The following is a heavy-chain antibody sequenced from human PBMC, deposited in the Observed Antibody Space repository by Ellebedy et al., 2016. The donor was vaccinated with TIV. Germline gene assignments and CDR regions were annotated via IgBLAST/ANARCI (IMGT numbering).Heavy chain of an antibody. D-gene: IGHD1-26*01. CDR2: LYSGGST. Sequence: GESLKISCAASGFTIRDYAMSWVRQAPGKGLEWGSVLYSGGSTYYADSVKGRFTISRDNSKNTLYVQMNSLRAEDTDVYYCARVRYSGSFSGFDYWGQGTLVTVSS. CDR1: GFTIRDYA. J-gene: IGHJ4*02. CDR3: ARVRYSGSFSGFDY. V-gene: IGHV3-53*01.